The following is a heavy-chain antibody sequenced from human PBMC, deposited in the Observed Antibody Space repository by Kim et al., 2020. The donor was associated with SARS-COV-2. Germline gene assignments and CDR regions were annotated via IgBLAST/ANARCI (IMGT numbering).Heavy chain of an antibody. CDR1: GGSISSSSYY. CDR2: IYYSGST. D-gene: IGHD4-17*01. Sequence: SETLSLTCTVSGGSISSSSYYWGWIRQPPGKGLEWIGSIYYSGSTYYNPSLKSRVTISVDTSKNQFSLKLSSVTAADTAVYYCARDRTMTTVSRPGGAFDIWGQGTMVTVSS. V-gene: IGHV4-39*07. CDR3: ARDRTMTTVSRPGGAFDI. J-gene: IGHJ3*02.